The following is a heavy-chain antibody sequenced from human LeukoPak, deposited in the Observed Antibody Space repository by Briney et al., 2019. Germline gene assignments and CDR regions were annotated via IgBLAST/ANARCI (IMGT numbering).Heavy chain of an antibody. CDR2: IRYDGSNK. CDR3: AKGGRGYSGYDLDY. J-gene: IGHJ4*02. V-gene: IGHV3-30*02. Sequence: GGSLRLSCVASGFTFSSYGMHWVRQAPGKGLEWVAFIRYDGSNKYYADSVKGRLTISRDNSKNTLYLQMNSPRAEDTAVYYCAKGGRGYSGYDLDYWGQGTLVTVSS. CDR1: GFTFSSYG. D-gene: IGHD5-12*01.